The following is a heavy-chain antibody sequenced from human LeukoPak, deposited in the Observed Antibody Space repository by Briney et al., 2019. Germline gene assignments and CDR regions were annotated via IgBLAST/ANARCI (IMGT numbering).Heavy chain of an antibody. Sequence: SETLSLTCAAYGGSFSGYYWSWIRQPPGKGLEWIGEINHSGSTNYNPSLKSRVTISVDTSKNQFSLKLSSVTAADTAVYYCARALPHRRLMDTTMEQHWFDPWGQGTLVTVSS. J-gene: IGHJ5*02. CDR1: GGSFSGYY. V-gene: IGHV4-34*01. D-gene: IGHD5-18*01. CDR3: ARALPHRRLMDTTMEQHWFDP. CDR2: INHSGST.